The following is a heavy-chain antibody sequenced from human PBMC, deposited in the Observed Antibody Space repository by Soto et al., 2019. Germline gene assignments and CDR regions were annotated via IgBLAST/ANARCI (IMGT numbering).Heavy chain of an antibody. J-gene: IGHJ6*02. V-gene: IGHV3-33*01. D-gene: IGHD1-26*01. CDR1: GFTFNYYG. CDR2: IWYDGTKK. Sequence: GGSLRLSCVASGFTFNYYGIHWFRQAPGKGLEWVAVIWYDGTKKDYVDSAQGRFTVSRDNSRNTVHLQMNSLRADDTAIYYCARDGSSTHLYYGLDVWGQGTLVTVSS. CDR3: ARDGSSTHLYYGLDV.